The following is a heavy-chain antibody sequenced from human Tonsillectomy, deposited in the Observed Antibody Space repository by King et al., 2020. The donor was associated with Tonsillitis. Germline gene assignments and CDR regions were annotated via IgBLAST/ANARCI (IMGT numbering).Heavy chain of an antibody. Sequence: QLQESGPGLVKPSETLSLTCTVSGGSISSYYWSWIRQPPGKGLEWIGYIYYSGSTNYNPSLTSRVTISVDTSKNQFSLKLSSVTAADTAVYYCASFCPSTSLDYWGQGTLVTVSS. J-gene: IGHJ4*02. V-gene: IGHV4-59*01. CDR1: GGSISSYY. CDR3: ASFCPSTSLDY. D-gene: IGHD2-2*01. CDR2: IYYSGST.